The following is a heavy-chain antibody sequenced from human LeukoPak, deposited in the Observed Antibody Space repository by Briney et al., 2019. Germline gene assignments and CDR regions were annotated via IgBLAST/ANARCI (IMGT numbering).Heavy chain of an antibody. CDR3: AGQPENTRGFY. CDR2: IYYRGST. V-gene: IGHV4-39*01. J-gene: IGHJ1*01. Sequence: SETLSLTCTVSGGSITSTLYYWGWFRQSSGKGLEWIGSIYYRGSTYYNPSLKSRVTISVDTSKNQFSLRLTSVTAADTAVYFCAGQPENTRGFYWGQGTLVTVSS. CDR1: GGSITSTLYY. D-gene: IGHD2-2*01.